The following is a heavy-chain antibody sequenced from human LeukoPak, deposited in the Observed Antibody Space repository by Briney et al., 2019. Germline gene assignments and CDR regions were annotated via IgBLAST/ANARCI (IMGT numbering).Heavy chain of an antibody. CDR1: GFTFSSYS. CDR3: AKDTAMGYYYGMDV. D-gene: IGHD5-18*01. CDR2: ISSSSSYI. J-gene: IGHJ6*02. V-gene: IGHV3-21*01. Sequence: PGGSLRLSCAASGFTFSSYSMNWVPQAPRKGLEWVSSISSSSSYIYYAHSVKGRFPISRDNAKNSLYLQMNSLSAEDTAVYYCAKDTAMGYYYGMDVWGQGTTVTVSS.